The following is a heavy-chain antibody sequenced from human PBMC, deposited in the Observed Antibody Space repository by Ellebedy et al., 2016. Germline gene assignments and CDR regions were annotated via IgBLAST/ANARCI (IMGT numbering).Heavy chain of an antibody. V-gene: IGHV4-34*01. CDR1: GGSFSGYY. CDR3: ARMIGAAALPGGYYYYGMDV. J-gene: IGHJ6*02. D-gene: IGHD6-13*01. Sequence: SETLSLTCAIYGGSFSGYYWSWIRQPPGKGLEWIGEINHSGSTNYNPSLKSRVTISVDTSKNQFSLKLSSVTAADTAVYYCARMIGAAALPGGYYYYGMDVWGQGTTVTVSS. CDR2: INHSGST.